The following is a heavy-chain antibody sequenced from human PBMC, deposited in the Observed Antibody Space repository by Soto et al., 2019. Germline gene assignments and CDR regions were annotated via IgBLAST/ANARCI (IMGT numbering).Heavy chain of an antibody. CDR2: IYYTGST. Sequence: QVQLQESGPGLVKPSETLSLTCTVSGGAINNYYWTWIRQPPGRGLAWIGYIYYTGSTNYNPSLKSRVTISVDTSKHQFSLTLSSVTAADTAVYYCARVTYTYGANYFDPWGQGILVTVSS. J-gene: IGHJ5*02. CDR3: ARVTYTYGANYFDP. D-gene: IGHD3-10*01. CDR1: GGAINNYY. V-gene: IGHV4-59*01.